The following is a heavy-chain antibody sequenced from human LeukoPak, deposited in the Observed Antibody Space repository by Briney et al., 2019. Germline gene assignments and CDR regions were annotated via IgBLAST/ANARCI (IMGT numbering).Heavy chain of an antibody. V-gene: IGHV3-21*01. J-gene: IGHJ4*02. Sequence: GGSLRLSCAASTFTFSSDSMNWVRQAPGKGLEWVSSISSSSDYIYYADSVKGRFTISRDNAKNSLYLQMNSLRVEDSAVYYCASLLYYDILTGAFDYWGQGTLVTVSS. D-gene: IGHD3-9*01. CDR1: TFTFSSDS. CDR3: ASLLYYDILTGAFDY. CDR2: ISSSSDYI.